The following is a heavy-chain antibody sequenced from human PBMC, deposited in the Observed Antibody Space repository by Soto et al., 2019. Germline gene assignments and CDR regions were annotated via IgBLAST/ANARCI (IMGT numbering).Heavy chain of an antibody. CDR2: ITSSGSNT. Sequence: PGGSLRLSCAASGFTFSSYAMSWVRQAPGKGLEWVSSITSSGSNTYYVDSVKGRFTISRDNSKNTLYLQMNSLTVEDTAVYYCAKEQGRVAAALDYWGQGTLVTVSS. V-gene: IGHV3-23*01. CDR3: AKEQGRVAAALDY. J-gene: IGHJ4*02. CDR1: GFTFSSYA. D-gene: IGHD6-13*01.